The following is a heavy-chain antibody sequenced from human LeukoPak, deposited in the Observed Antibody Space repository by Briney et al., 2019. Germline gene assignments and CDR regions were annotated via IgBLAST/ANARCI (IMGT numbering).Heavy chain of an antibody. J-gene: IGHJ4*02. V-gene: IGHV1-2*04. CDR1: GYTFTGYY. D-gene: IGHD6-13*01. Sequence: GASVKVSCKASGYTFTGYYMHWVRQAPGQGLEWMGWINPNCGGTNYAQKFQGWVTMTRDTSISTAYMELSRLRSDDTAVYYCARGVGEGIAAAGRSYYFDYWGQGTLVTVSS. CDR3: ARGVGEGIAAAGRSYYFDY. CDR2: INPNCGGT.